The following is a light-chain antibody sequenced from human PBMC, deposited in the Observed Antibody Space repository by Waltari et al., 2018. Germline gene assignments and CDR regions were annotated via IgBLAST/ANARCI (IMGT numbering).Light chain of an antibody. CDR3: LQHNTYPWT. CDR1: QGIRND. Sequence: TFTCRASQGIRNDLGWYQQKPGKPPKRLIYTASTLQSGVPSRFSGTGSGTEFTLTISSLQPEDFATYYCLQHNTYPWTFGQGTKVEIK. V-gene: IGKV1-17*01. CDR2: TAS. J-gene: IGKJ1*01.